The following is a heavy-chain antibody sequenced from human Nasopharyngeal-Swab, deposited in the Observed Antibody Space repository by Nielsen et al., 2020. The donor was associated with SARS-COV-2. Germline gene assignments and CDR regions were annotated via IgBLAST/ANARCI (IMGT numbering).Heavy chain of an antibody. D-gene: IGHD3-3*01. Sequence: LSLTCAASGFTFSSYSMNWVRQAPGKGLEWVSYISSSSSTIYYADSVKGRFTISRDNAKNSLYLQMNSLRAEDTAVYYCARDLKVGGEGNWFDPWGQGTLVTVSS. CDR2: ISSSSSTI. CDR3: ARDLKVGGEGNWFDP. CDR1: GFTFSSYS. V-gene: IGHV3-48*01. J-gene: IGHJ5*02.